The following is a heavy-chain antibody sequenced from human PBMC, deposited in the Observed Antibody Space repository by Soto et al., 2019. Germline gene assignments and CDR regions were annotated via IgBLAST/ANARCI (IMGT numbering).Heavy chain of an antibody. CDR2: ISSASSET. CDR1: GFTFRRVS. Sequence: GGSLTRSCEASGFTFRRVSMRWVRQVPGKGLEWVASISSASSETWYADSVKGRFIISRDNAQNSLFLQMNTLRPEDSAIYYCARVAYWGQGTQVTVSS. V-gene: IGHV3-21*01. J-gene: IGHJ4*02. CDR3: ARVAY.